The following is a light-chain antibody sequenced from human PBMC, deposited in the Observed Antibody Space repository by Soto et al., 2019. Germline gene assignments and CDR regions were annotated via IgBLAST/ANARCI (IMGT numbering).Light chain of an antibody. Sequence: QSALTQPASVSGSPGQSITISCTGTSSDVGGYNYVSWFQQHPGKAPKLMIYEVTNRPSGVSHRFSGSKSGNTASLTISGLQAEDEADYFCSSYTSSSTYVFGPGTKVTVL. CDR3: SSYTSSSTYV. V-gene: IGLV2-14*01. CDR2: EVT. J-gene: IGLJ1*01. CDR1: SSDVGGYNY.